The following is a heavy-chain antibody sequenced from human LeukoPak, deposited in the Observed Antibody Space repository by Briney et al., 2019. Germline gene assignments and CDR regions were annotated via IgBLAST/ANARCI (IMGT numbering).Heavy chain of an antibody. J-gene: IGHJ4*02. Sequence: GGSLRLSCAASGFTFSSNAMHWVRQAPGKGLEWVAVISYDGSNKYYADSVKGRFTISRDNSKNTLYLQMNSLRAEDTAVYYCARVKGSSWHFDYWGQGTLVTVSS. V-gene: IGHV3-30*04. CDR3: ARVKGSSWHFDY. D-gene: IGHD6-13*01. CDR2: ISYDGSNK. CDR1: GFTFSSNA.